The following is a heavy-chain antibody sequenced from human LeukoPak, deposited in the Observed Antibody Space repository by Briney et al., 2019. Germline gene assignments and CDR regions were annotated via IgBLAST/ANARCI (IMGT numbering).Heavy chain of an antibody. Sequence: ASVKVSCKASGYTFTDYYMHWVRQAPGQGVEWMGWINLTSDGTNYAQTFQGRVTITRETSISTAYMELSRLKSDDTAVYYCAGEVNGYVDWGQGTLVTVSS. V-gene: IGHV1-2*02. J-gene: IGHJ4*02. CDR2: INLTSDGT. CDR1: GYTFTDYY. CDR3: AGEVNGYVD. D-gene: IGHD5-12*01.